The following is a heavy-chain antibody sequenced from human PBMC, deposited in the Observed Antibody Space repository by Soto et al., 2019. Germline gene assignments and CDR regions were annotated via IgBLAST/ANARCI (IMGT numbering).Heavy chain of an antibody. V-gene: IGHV3-23*01. CDR2: ISGSGGST. J-gene: IGHJ4*02. Sequence: GGSLRLSCAASGFTFSSYAMSWVRQAPGKGLEWVSAISGSGGSTYYADSVKGRFTISRDNSKNTLYLQMNSLRAEDTAVYYCEKDISGGYSGYGDYWGQGTLVTVSS. CDR1: GFTFSSYA. D-gene: IGHD5-12*01. CDR3: EKDISGGYSGYGDY.